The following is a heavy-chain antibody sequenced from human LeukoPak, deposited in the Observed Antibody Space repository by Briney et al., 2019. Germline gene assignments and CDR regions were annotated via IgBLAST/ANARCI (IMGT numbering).Heavy chain of an antibody. J-gene: IGHJ1*01. CDR1: GFSFSGYG. CDR2: ISYDGSNK. V-gene: IGHV3-30*19. Sequence: GGSLRLSCAASGFSFSGYGMHWARRAPGKGLEWVAVISYDGSNKYYADSVKGRFTISRDNSKNTLYLQMNSLRAEDTAVYYCARELRAPGLPVGATRDAEYFQHWGQGTLVTVSS. CDR3: ARELRAPGLPVGATRDAEYFQH. D-gene: IGHD1-26*01.